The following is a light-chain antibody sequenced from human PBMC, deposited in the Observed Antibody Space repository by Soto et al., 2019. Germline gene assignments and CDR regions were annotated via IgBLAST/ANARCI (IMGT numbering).Light chain of an antibody. CDR1: SSDVSGYNY. CDR3: SSYSSRHTVV. Sequence: QYALTQPASVSGSPGQSITISCTGTSSDVSGYNYVSWYQQHPGKAPQVLIYEVRNRPSGVSIRCSSSKSGNTASLTISGLQDDDESDYYCSSYSSRHTVVFGGGTKLTVL. CDR2: EVR. J-gene: IGLJ2*01. V-gene: IGLV2-14*01.